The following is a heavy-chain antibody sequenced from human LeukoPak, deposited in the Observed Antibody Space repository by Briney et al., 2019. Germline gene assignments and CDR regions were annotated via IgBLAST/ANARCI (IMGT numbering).Heavy chain of an antibody. J-gene: IGHJ4*02. Sequence: GGSLRLSCAASGFTFSNYAMSWVRQAPGKGLEWVANIKQDGDEKYYVDSVKGRFTISRDNAKNSLYLQMNSLRAEDTAVYYCARGTALGYFDWLLYYFDYWGQGTLVTVSS. D-gene: IGHD3-9*01. CDR3: ARGTALGYFDWLLYYFDY. V-gene: IGHV3-7*01. CDR2: IKQDGDEK. CDR1: GFTFSNYA.